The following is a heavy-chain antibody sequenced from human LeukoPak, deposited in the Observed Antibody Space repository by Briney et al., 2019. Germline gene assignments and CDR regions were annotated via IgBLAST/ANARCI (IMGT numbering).Heavy chain of an antibody. V-gene: IGHV3-23*01. CDR1: GFTFNNYA. CDR3: AKDFRDTSMFTDGYFDS. CDR2: LSGLGDSK. D-gene: IGHD5-18*01. J-gene: IGHJ4*02. Sequence: GGSLRLSCSASGFTFNNYAMSWVRQAPGKGLEGVSGLSGLGDSKYYADSVNGRFSISRDNANNRLYLQMNNLRAEDTAVYYCAKDFRDTSMFTDGYFDSWGQGTLVTVSS.